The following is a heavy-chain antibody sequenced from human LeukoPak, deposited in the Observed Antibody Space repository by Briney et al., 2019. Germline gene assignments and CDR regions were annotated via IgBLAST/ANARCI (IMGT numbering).Heavy chain of an antibody. Sequence: TTSETLSLTCTVSGGSISSYYWSWIRQPPGKVLEWIGYIYYSGSTNYNPSLKSQVTISVDTSKNQFSRKLSSVTAADTAVYYCARSMVRGVIRYDYWGQGTLVTVSS. V-gene: IGHV4-59*01. J-gene: IGHJ4*02. CDR3: ARSMVRGVIRYDY. D-gene: IGHD3-10*01. CDR2: IYYSGST. CDR1: GGSISSYY.